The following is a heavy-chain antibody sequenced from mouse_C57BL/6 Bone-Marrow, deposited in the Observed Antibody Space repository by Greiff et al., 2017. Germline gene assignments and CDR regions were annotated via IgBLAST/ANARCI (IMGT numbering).Heavy chain of an antibody. CDR2: INPNNGGT. J-gene: IGHJ3*01. Sequence: EVQLQQSGPELVKPGASVKISCKASGYTFTDYYMHWVKQSHGKSLEWIGDINPNNGGTSYNQKFKGKATLTVDKSSSTAYMELRSLTSEDSAVYYCARDGNYVGWFAYWGQGTLVTVSA. D-gene: IGHD2-1*01. CDR3: ARDGNYVGWFAY. V-gene: IGHV1-26*01. CDR1: GYTFTDYY.